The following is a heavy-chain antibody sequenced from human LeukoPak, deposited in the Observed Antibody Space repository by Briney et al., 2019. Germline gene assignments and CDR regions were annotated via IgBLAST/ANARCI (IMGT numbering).Heavy chain of an antibody. Sequence: GGSLRLSCAGSGFAFRNYWMQGVRQAPGKGLVCVSRINSDETTTTYADYVKGRFTISRDNPKNTLYLQMNSLRTDATAVYYCARGPLDYWGQGTLVTVSS. CDR1: GFAFRNYW. CDR3: ARGPLDY. J-gene: IGHJ4*02. CDR2: INSDETTT. V-gene: IGHV3-74*01.